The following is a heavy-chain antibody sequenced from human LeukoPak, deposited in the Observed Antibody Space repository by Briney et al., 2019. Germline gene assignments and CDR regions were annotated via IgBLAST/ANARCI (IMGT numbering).Heavy chain of an antibody. CDR2: IIPIFGTA. J-gene: IGHJ6*03. CDR3: AGYYDFWSGSYYYYMDV. CDR1: GGAFSSYA. D-gene: IGHD3-3*01. Sequence: GASVKVSCKASGGAFSSYAISWVRQAPGQGLEWMGGIIPIFGTANYAQKFQGRVTITTDESTSTAYMELSSLRSEDTAVYYCAGYYDFWSGSYYYYMDVWGKGTTVTVPS. V-gene: IGHV1-69*05.